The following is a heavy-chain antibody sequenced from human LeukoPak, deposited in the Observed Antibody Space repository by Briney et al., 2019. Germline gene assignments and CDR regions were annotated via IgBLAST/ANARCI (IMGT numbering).Heavy chain of an antibody. D-gene: IGHD3-16*01. CDR3: ARLEAAQPFDYYYYYGMDV. CDR2: IYYSGST. CDR1: GGSISSYY. Sequence: SETLSLTCTVSGGSISSYYWSWIRQPPGKGLEWIGYIYYSGSTNYNPSLKSRVTISVDTSKNQFSLKLSSVTAADTAVYYCARLEAAQPFDYYYYYGMDVWGQGTTVTVSS. J-gene: IGHJ6*02. V-gene: IGHV4-59*08.